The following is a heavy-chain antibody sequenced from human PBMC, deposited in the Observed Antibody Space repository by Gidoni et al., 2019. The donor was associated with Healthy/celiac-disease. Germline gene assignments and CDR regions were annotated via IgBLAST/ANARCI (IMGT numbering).Heavy chain of an antibody. J-gene: IGHJ3*02. CDR2: IYPGDSDT. CDR3: ARFADSSGYYFWGSHHAFDI. V-gene: IGHV5-51*01. Sequence: EVQLVQSGAEVKKPGESLKISCKGSGYSFTSYWIGWVRQMPGKGLEWMGIIYPGDSDTRYSPSFQGQVTISADKSISTAYLQWSSLKASDTAMYYCARFADSSGYYFWGSHHAFDIWGQGTMVTVSS. CDR1: GYSFTSYW. D-gene: IGHD3-22*01.